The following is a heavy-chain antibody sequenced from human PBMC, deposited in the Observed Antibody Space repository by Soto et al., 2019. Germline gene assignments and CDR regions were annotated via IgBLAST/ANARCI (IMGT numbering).Heavy chain of an antibody. J-gene: IGHJ4*02. CDR1: GGTFSSYT. D-gene: IGHD3-10*01. V-gene: IGHV1-69*04. CDR3: AREEYYYGSGAFFDY. Sequence: ASVKVSCKASGGTFSSYTISWVLQAPGQGLEWMGRIIPILGIANYAQKFQGRVTITADKSTSTAYMELSSLRSEDTAVYYCAREEYYYGSGAFFDYWGQGTLVTVSS. CDR2: IIPILGIA.